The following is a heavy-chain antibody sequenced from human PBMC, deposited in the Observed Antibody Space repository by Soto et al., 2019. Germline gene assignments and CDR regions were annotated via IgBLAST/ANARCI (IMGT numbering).Heavy chain of an antibody. Sequence: QVQLVQSGAEVKKPGASVKVSCKASGYTFTSYAMHWVRQAPGQRLEWMGWISAGNGNTKYSQKFQDRVTITRDTSASTAYMELSSLRSEDSAVYYCARGASMVRGVILDACDMWGEGTMVTVSS. CDR1: GYTFTSYA. V-gene: IGHV1-3*01. CDR3: ARGASMVRGVILDACDM. CDR2: ISAGNGNT. J-gene: IGHJ3*02. D-gene: IGHD3-10*01.